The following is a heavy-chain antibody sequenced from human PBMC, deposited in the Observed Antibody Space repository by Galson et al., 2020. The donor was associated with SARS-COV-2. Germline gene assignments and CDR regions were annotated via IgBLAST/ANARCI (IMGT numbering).Heavy chain of an antibody. CDR2: IYYSGST. CDR1: GGSISSSSYY. J-gene: IGHJ3*02. CDR3: ARPRIAVAGLDAFDI. Sequence: SETLYLTCTVSGGSISSSSYYWGWIRQPPGKGLEWIGRIYYSGSTYYHPSLKSRVTISVDTSKNQFSLKLSSVTAADTAVYYCARPRIAVAGLDAFDIWGQGTMVTVSS. V-gene: IGHV4-39*01. D-gene: IGHD6-19*01.